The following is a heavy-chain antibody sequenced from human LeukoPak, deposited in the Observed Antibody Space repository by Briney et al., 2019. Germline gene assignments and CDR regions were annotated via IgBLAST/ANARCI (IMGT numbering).Heavy chain of an antibody. CDR3: AKVILGVNVPHWFDR. Sequence: GGSLRLSCAVSGFTFSSYAMSWVRQAPGKGLAWVSALSSGGATTYCADSAKGRFTISRDNYKNTLYLQMSSLRAEDTAVYYCAKVILGVNVPHWFDRWGQGTLVTVSS. V-gene: IGHV3-23*01. CDR1: GFTFSSYA. CDR2: LSSGGATT. J-gene: IGHJ5*02. D-gene: IGHD3-3*01.